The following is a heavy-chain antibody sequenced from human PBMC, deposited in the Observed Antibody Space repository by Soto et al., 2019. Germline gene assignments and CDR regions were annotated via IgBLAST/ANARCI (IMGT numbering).Heavy chain of an antibody. CDR1: GGTFSSYA. V-gene: IGHV1-8*02. D-gene: IGHD3-3*01. J-gene: IGHJ6*02. CDR2: IIPIFGNT. CDR3: ARGGVLRFLEWSPLGMDV. Sequence: ASVKVSCKASGGTFSSYAISWVRQAPGQGLEWMGGIIPIFGNTGYAQKFQGRVTMTRNTSISTAYMELSSLRSEDTAVYYCARGGVLRFLEWSPLGMDVWGQGATVTVSS.